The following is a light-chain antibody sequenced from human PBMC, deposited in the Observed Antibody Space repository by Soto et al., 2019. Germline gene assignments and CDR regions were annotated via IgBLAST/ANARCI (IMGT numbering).Light chain of an antibody. CDR2: GAS. J-gene: IGKJ1*01. CDR3: QQYHNSPPT. Sequence: ELTQSPATLSLSPGETATLSCRASQSVDKFLAWYQRKPGQAPRLLIYGASSRATGIPDRFSGGGSGTDFTLTISRLQTEDFAVYYCQQYHNSPPTFGQGTKVDIK. CDR1: QSVDKF. V-gene: IGKV3-20*01.